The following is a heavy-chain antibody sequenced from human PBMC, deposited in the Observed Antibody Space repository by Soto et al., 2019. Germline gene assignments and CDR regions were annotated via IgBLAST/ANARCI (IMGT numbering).Heavy chain of an antibody. Sequence: GSLRLSCAASGFTFSSYWMSWVRQAPGKGLEWVANIKQDGSEKYYVDSVKGRFTISRDNAKNSLYLQMNSLRAEDTAVYYCARASKGYCTNGVCQSFDYWGQGTLVTVSS. CDR3: ARASKGYCTNGVCQSFDY. CDR2: IKQDGSEK. V-gene: IGHV3-7*01. D-gene: IGHD2-8*01. CDR1: GFTFSSYW. J-gene: IGHJ4*02.